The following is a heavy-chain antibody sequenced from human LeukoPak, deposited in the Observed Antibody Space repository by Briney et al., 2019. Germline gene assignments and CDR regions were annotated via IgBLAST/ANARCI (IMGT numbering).Heavy chain of an antibody. CDR2: ISYTGSNK. D-gene: IGHD5-24*01. J-gene: IGHJ4*02. V-gene: IGHV3-30*18. CDR1: RFTFSRYG. CDR3: AKDPEMATITGDY. Sequence: PAGSVRLSCATSRFTFSRYGMHWVRQAPGKGLEWVAVISYTGSNKYYADSVKGRFTISTDNSKNTLYLQMNSLRAEDTAVYYCAKDPEMATITGDYWGQGTLVTVSS.